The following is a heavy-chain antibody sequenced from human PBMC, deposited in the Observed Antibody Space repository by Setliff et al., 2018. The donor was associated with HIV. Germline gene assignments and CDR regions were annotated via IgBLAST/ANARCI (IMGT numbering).Heavy chain of an antibody. CDR1: GFTFDDYT. V-gene: IGHV3-23*01. CDR3: ARDRKFGSSGDYYYYMDV. CDR2: IDGSGGTI. D-gene: IGHD6-6*01. J-gene: IGHJ6*03. Sequence: PGGSLRLSCAASGFTFDDYTMHWVRQAPGKGLEWVSIIDGSGGTIYYADSVKGRFTISRDNSRNTLYLQMNSLRAEDTAVYYCARDRKFGSSGDYYYYMDVWGKGTTVTVSS.